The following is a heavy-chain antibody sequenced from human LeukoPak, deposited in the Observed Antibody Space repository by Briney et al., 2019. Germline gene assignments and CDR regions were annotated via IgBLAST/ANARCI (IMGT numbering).Heavy chain of an antibody. CDR1: GFTFSSYG. CDR2: IWYDGSNK. D-gene: IGHD3-16*02. J-gene: IGHJ4*02. V-gene: IGHV3-33*06. CDR3: AKEYVRWSDRHHPKGYGFEY. Sequence: GRSLRLSCAASGFTFSSYGMHWVRQAPGKGLEWVAGIWYDGSNKYYADSVKGRFTISRDNSKNTLYLQMNSLRAEGTAVYHCAKEYVRWSDRHHPKGYGFEYWGQGTLVPVSS.